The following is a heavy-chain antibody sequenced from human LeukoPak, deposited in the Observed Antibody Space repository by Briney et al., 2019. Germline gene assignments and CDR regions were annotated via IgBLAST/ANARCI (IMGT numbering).Heavy chain of an antibody. D-gene: IGHD3-10*01. CDR3: ASDYYGSGSYFGGWFNYGMDV. Sequence: GGSLRLSCAASGFTFSSYWMHWVRQAPGKGLVWVSRINSDGSSTSYADSVKGRFTISRDNAKNTLYLQMNSLRAEDTAVYYCASDYYGSGSYFGGWFNYGMDVWGQGTTVTVSS. V-gene: IGHV3-74*01. CDR1: GFTFSSYW. CDR2: INSDGSST. J-gene: IGHJ6*02.